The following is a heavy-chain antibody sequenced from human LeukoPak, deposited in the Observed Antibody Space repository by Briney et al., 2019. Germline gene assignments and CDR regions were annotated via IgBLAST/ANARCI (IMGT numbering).Heavy chain of an antibody. J-gene: IGHJ4*02. D-gene: IGHD3-10*01. V-gene: IGHV1-18*01. CDR2: ISAYNGNT. Sequence: GESLKISCKGSGYTFTSYGISWVRHAPGQGLEWMGWISAYNGNTNYAQKLQGRVTMTTDTSTSTAYMELRSLRSDDTAVYYCARDPNHITMVRGVITHDYWGQGTLVTVSS. CDR1: GYTFTSYG. CDR3: ARDPNHITMVRGVITHDY.